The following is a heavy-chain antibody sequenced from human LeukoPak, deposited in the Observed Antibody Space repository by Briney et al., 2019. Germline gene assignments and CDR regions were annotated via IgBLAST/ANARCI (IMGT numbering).Heavy chain of an antibody. Sequence: EASVKVSCKASGFTFTSSAMQWVRQARGQRPEWIGWIVVGSGNTNYAQKFQERVTITRDMSTSTAYMELSSLRSEDTAVYYCAVDSSGHHDAFDIWGQGTMVTVSS. V-gene: IGHV1-58*02. CDR3: AVDSSGHHDAFDI. CDR2: IVVGSGNT. J-gene: IGHJ3*02. CDR1: GFTFTSSA. D-gene: IGHD3-22*01.